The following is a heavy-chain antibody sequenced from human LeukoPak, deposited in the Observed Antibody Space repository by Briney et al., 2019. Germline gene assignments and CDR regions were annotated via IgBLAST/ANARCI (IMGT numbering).Heavy chain of an antibody. V-gene: IGHV3-23*01. CDR2: ITSGFTP. Sequence: GGSLSLSCAASGLTSSDYAMSWFRQAPGKGLEWVSGITSGFTPHYADSVKGRFTISRENSKNTFHLQLNSLRAEDTAVYYCAKDYSDSRVADVFFEYWGQGTLVTVSS. D-gene: IGHD2-15*01. CDR1: GLTSSDYA. J-gene: IGHJ4*02. CDR3: AKDYSDSRVADVFFEY.